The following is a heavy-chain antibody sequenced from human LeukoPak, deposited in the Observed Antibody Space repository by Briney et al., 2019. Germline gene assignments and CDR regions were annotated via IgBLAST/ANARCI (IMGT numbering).Heavy chain of an antibody. CDR3: ARRCYDFWGGPNYFDY. CDR2: IYYSGST. D-gene: IGHD3-3*01. Sequence: PSETLSLTCTVSGGSISSSSYSWGWIRQPPGKGLEWIGSIYYSGSTYYNPSLKSRVTISVDTSKNQFSLTLSFVTAADTAVYYCARRCYDFWGGPNYFDYWGQGTLVTVSS. J-gene: IGHJ4*02. V-gene: IGHV4-39*01. CDR1: GGSISSSSYS.